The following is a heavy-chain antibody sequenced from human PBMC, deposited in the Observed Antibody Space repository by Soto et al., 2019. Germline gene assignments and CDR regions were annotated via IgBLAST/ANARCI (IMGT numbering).Heavy chain of an antibody. CDR1: GITFSTYA. J-gene: IGHJ4*02. D-gene: IGHD5-12*01. V-gene: IGHV1-3*01. CDR2: INAGNGNT. CDR3: ARAISGYVT. Sequence: ASVKVSCKASGITFSTYAIHWVRQAPGQGLEWMGWINAGNGNTRYSQKFQGRVTLTRDTSASTTYMDLSSLRSEDTAIYYCARAISGYVTWGQGTLVTVST.